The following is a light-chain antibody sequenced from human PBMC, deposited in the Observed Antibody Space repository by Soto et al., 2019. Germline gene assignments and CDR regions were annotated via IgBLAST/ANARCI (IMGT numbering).Light chain of an antibody. CDR3: QQYGRSSK. Sequence: VLSQSRCGPSFSSMEIATLSFRASQSVSSSYLAWYQQKPGQAPRLLIYGASSRPTGIPDRFSGSGSGTDFTLTISRLEPEDIAVCYCQQYGRSSKFGDGARLDIK. J-gene: IGKJ5*01. V-gene: IGKV3-20*01. CDR1: QSVSSSY. CDR2: GAS.